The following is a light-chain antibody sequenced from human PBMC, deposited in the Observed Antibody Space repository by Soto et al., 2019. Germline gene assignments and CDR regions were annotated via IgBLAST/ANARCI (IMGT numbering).Light chain of an antibody. CDR1: QSVNNF. Sequence: EIVLTQSPATLSLSPGERATLSCRASQSVNNFLAWYQQRPGQAPRLLMYEASNRATGVPARFSGSGSGTDFTLTISSLEPKDFAIYYCQQRRNWPPTFGQGTKVGIK. J-gene: IGKJ1*01. V-gene: IGKV3-11*01. CDR2: EAS. CDR3: QQRRNWPPT.